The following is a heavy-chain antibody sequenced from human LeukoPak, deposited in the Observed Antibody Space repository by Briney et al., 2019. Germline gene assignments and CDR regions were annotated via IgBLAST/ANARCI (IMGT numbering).Heavy chain of an antibody. CDR1: GGSMNPYY. CDR3: ARGGYYYMDV. J-gene: IGHJ6*03. V-gene: IGHV4-59*01. CDR2: ISYSGNT. Sequence: SETLSLTCTVSGGSMNPYYWSWIRQPPGKGLEWLAYISYSGNTKYNPSLKSRVILSVDTSKNHFSLKLSSVTAADTAVYYCARGGYYYMDVRGKGTTVTVSS.